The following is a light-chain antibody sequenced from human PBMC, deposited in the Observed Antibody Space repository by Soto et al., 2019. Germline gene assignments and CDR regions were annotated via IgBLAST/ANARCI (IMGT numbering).Light chain of an antibody. Sequence: DIVLTQSPGTLSLSPGDRATLSCRASQSVSSSYLAWYQQKPGQAPRLLIYGPSSSATGIPDRFSGSGSGTDFTLTISRLEPEDSAVYYCQQCGISPWPFGQGTKVEIK. CDR3: QQCGISPWP. CDR2: GPS. CDR1: QSVSSSY. V-gene: IGKV3-20*01. J-gene: IGKJ1*01.